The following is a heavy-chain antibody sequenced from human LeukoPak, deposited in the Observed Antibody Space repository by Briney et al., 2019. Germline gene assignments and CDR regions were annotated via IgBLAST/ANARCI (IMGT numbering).Heavy chain of an antibody. CDR2: IYYSGST. Sequence: SETLSLTCTVSGGSISSSSYYWGWIRQPPGKGLEWIVSIYYSGSTYYNPSLKSRATISVDTSKNQFSLKLSSVTAADTAVYYCARQVITFGGVIATPDAFDIWGQGTMVTVSS. CDR1: GGSISSSSYY. CDR3: ARQVITFGGVIATPDAFDI. D-gene: IGHD3-16*02. J-gene: IGHJ3*02. V-gene: IGHV4-39*01.